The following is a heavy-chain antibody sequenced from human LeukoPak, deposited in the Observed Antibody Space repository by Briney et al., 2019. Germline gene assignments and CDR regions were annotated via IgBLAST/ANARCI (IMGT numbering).Heavy chain of an antibody. V-gene: IGHV4-4*07. J-gene: IGHJ4*02. CDR1: GGSISTHY. D-gene: IGHD3-22*01. Sequence: EASETLSLTGTVSGGSISTHYWSWIRQSAVKGLEWIGRIHTSGSTNYNPSLKSRVTISVDTSKNQFSLKLSSVTAADTAVYYCARGGAWRWGDSSGYSFDYWGQGTLVTVSS. CDR3: ARGGAWRWGDSSGYSFDY. CDR2: IHTSGST.